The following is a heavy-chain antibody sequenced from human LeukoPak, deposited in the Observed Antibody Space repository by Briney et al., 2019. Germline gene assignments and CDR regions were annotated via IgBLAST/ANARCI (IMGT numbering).Heavy chain of an antibody. D-gene: IGHD4-17*01. CDR1: GFTFINYG. Sequence: GGSLRLSCAASGFTFINYGMHWVRQAPGKGLEWVAVISYDGTNKYYADSVKGRFTISRDNSKNTLYLQMNSLKTDDTAVYYCANYGDYQYFDCWGQGTPVTVSS. V-gene: IGHV3-30*18. J-gene: IGHJ4*02. CDR3: ANYGDYQYFDC. CDR2: ISYDGTNK.